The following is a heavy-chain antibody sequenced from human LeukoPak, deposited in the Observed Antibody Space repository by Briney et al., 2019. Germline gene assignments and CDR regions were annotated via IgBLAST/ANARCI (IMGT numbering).Heavy chain of an antibody. J-gene: IGHJ4*02. D-gene: IGHD3-3*01. V-gene: IGHV4-34*01. Sequence: SETLSLTCAVYGGSFSGYYWSWIRQPPGKGLEWIGEINHSGSTNYDPSLKSRVTISVDTSKNQFSLKLSSVTAADTAVYYCARHVYDFWSGYCKGFDYWGQGTLVTVSS. CDR1: GGSFSGYY. CDR2: INHSGST. CDR3: ARHVYDFWSGYCKGFDY.